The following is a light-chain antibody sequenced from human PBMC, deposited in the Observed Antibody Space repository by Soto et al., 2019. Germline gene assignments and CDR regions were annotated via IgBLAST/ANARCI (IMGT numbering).Light chain of an antibody. J-gene: IGLJ3*02. CDR3: AAWDDSLNGWV. CDR2: SNT. Sequence: QAVVTQPPSASGTPGQRVTISCSGSTSNIGSNPVNWYQQLPGTAPKLLIYSNTQRPSGVPGRFSGSKSGTSASLAISGLQSEDEADYYCAAWDDSLNGWVFGGGTKLTVL. CDR1: TSNIGSNP. V-gene: IGLV1-44*01.